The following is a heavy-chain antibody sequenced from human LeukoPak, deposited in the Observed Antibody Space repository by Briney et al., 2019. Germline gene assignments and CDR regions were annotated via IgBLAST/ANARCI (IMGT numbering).Heavy chain of an antibody. V-gene: IGHV3-30*18. Sequence: GGSLRLSCAASGFTFSNYGMHWVRQAPGKGLEWVAVISYDGSNTFYADSVKGRFTISRDNSKNTLYLQVNSPRAEDTAVYYCAKNPHSSGWYFTAFDYWGQGTLVTVSS. CDR1: GFTFSNYG. CDR3: AKNPHSSGWYFTAFDY. J-gene: IGHJ4*02. CDR2: ISYDGSNT. D-gene: IGHD6-19*01.